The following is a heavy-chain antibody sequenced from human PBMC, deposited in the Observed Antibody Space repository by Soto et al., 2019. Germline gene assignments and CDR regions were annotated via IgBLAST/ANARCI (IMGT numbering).Heavy chain of an antibody. V-gene: IGHV1-69*06. J-gene: IGHJ3*02. Sequence: QVQLVQSGAEVKKPGSSVKVSCKASGGTFSSYAISWVRQAPGQGLEWMGGVIPILGTANYAQKFQGRVTIDADKSTSTAYMELGSLRSEDTAVYYCASCIAADGPRRADAFDILGQGTLVTVSS. CDR1: GGTFSSYA. D-gene: IGHD6-13*01. CDR3: ASCIAADGPRRADAFDI. CDR2: VIPILGTA.